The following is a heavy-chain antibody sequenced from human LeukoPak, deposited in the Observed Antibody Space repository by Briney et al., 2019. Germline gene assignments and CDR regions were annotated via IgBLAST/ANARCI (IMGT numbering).Heavy chain of an antibody. CDR2: IYYSGST. D-gene: IGHD3-10*02. CDR1: GGSISSYY. CDR3: ARTGVRGEDWFDP. Sequence: SETLSLTCTVSGGSISSYYWSWIRQPPGKGLEWIGYIYYSGSTNYNPSLKSRVTISVDTSKNQFSLKLSSVTAADTAVYYCARTGVRGEDWFDPWGQGTLVTVSS. J-gene: IGHJ5*02. V-gene: IGHV4-59*01.